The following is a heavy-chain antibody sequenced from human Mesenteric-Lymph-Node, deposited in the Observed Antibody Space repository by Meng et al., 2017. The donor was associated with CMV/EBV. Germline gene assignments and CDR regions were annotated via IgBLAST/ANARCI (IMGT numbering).Heavy chain of an antibody. CDR1: GFTFSSYE. J-gene: IGHJ6*02. CDR3: ARGGEFGYVGMDV. D-gene: IGHD3-10*01. CDR2: ISSSGSTI. V-gene: IGHV3-48*03. Sequence: GGSLRLSCAASGFTFSSYEMNWVRQAPGEGLEWVSYISSSGSTIYYADSVKGRFTISRDNAKNSLYLQMNSLRAEDTAVYYCARGGEFGYVGMDVWGQGTTVTVSS.